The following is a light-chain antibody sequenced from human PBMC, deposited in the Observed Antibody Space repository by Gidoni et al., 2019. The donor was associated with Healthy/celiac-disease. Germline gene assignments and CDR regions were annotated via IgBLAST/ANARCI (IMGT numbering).Light chain of an antibody. CDR2: GAS. V-gene: IGKV3-15*01. Sequence: EIVMTQSPAPLSVSPGERATLSCRASQSVSSNLAWYQQKPGQAPRLLIYGASTRANGIPARCSGSGSGTEFTLTISSLQAEDFAVYYCQQYNNWPPWTFGQGTKVEIK. CDR1: QSVSSN. CDR3: QQYNNWPPWT. J-gene: IGKJ1*01.